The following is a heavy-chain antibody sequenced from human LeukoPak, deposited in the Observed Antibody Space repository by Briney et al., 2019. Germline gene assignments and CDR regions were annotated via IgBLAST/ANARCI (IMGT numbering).Heavy chain of an antibody. CDR3: AGCRGAAGTYYYYYGMDV. CDR2: IIPIFGTA. D-gene: IGHD6-13*01. V-gene: IGHV1-69*13. CDR1: GGTLSSYA. J-gene: IGHJ6*04. Sequence: ASVKVSCKASGGTLSSYAISWVRQAPGQGLEWMGGIIPIFGTANYAQKFQGRVTITADESTSTAYMELSSLRSEDTAVYYCAGCRGAAGTYYYYYGMDVWGKGTTVTVSS.